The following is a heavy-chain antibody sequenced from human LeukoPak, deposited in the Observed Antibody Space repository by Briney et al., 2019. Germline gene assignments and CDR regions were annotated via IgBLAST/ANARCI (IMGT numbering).Heavy chain of an antibody. V-gene: IGHV3-7*05. J-gene: IGHJ3*02. Sequence: GGSLRLSCEASGFTFGDYWMTWVRQAPGKGLEGVANIKQDGSENHYVDSVKGRFTISRDNAKNSLYLQMNSLRAENTAVYYCATYWRHFDWLLSDMWGLGTMVTVSS. CDR2: IKQDGSEN. D-gene: IGHD3-9*01. CDR3: ATYWRHFDWLLSDM. CDR1: GFTFGDYW.